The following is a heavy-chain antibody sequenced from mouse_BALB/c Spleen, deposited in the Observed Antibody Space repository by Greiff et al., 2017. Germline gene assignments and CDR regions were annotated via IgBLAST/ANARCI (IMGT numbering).Heavy chain of an antibody. V-gene: IGHV5-6-5*01. CDR2: ISSGGST. CDR3: AREDYDYAWFAY. J-gene: IGHJ3*01. Sequence: EVQLVESGGGLVKPGGSLKLSCAASGFTFSSYAMSWVRQTPEKRLEWVASISSGGSTYYPDSVKGRFTISRDNARNILYLQMSSLRSEDTAMYYCAREDYDYAWFAYWGQGTLVTVSA. CDR1: GFTFSSYA. D-gene: IGHD2-4*01.